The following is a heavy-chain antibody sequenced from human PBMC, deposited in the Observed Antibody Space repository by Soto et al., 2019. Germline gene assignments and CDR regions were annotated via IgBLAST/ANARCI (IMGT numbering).Heavy chain of an antibody. J-gene: IGHJ4*02. Sequence: QMQLVQSGPEVKKPGTSVKVSCKASGFTFTSSAMQWVRQARGQRLEGIGWIAVGSVNTNYAQKFQERDIITRDMSTITAYIELSSLRSEDTAVYYCAATHQLTYYYYSSGYYNYWGQGTLVTVSS. D-gene: IGHD3-22*01. CDR2: IAVGSVNT. V-gene: IGHV1-58*02. CDR3: AATHQLTYYYYSSGYYNY. CDR1: GFTFTSSA.